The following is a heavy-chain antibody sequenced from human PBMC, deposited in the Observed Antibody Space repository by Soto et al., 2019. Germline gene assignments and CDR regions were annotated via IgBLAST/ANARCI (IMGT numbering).Heavy chain of an antibody. D-gene: IGHD3-22*01. CDR2: ISGSAGST. CDR3: AKGPYDSSGYYLLTPNDS. J-gene: IGHJ4*02. V-gene: IGHV3-23*01. Sequence: GSLRLWCAASGXTFSSYTISWVRRAPGKGVEGVSSISGSAGSTKYADSVKGRFTISRDNSKNTLYMQMNSLRAQDTDVYYCAKGPYDSSGYYLLTPNDSWGQGNLLPSPQ. CDR1: GXTFSSYT.